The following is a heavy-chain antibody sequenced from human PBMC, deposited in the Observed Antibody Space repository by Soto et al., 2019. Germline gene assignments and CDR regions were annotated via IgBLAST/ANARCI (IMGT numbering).Heavy chain of an antibody. CDR1: GGSISSSSYY. D-gene: IGHD3-10*01. V-gene: IGHV4-39*01. CDR2: IYYSGST. Sequence: SETLSLTCTVSGGSISSSSYYWGWIRQPPGKGLEWIGSIYYSGSTYYNPSLKSRVTISVDTSKNQFSLKLSSVTAADTAVYYCARTLLWFGELLLSYYYSGMDVWGQGTTVTVS. J-gene: IGHJ6*02. CDR3: ARTLLWFGELLLSYYYSGMDV.